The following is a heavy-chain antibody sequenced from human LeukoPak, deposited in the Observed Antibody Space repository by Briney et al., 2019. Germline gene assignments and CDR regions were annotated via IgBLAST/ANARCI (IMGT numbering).Heavy chain of an antibody. J-gene: IGHJ4*02. CDR1: GFTFSNFG. V-gene: IGHV3-30*02. D-gene: IGHD5-24*01. CDR2: IRYDGTNK. Sequence: GGSLRLSCAASGFTFSNFGMHWVRQAPGKGLEWVTFIRYDGTNKYYADSVKGRFTISRDNSKNTLYLQMNSLRVEDTAMYYWSKGEMATSPGGIDYWGQGTLVTVSS. CDR3: SKGEMATSPGGIDY.